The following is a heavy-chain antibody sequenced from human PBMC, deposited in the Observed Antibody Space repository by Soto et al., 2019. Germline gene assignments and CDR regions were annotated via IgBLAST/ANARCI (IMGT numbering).Heavy chain of an antibody. V-gene: IGHV1-18*01. CDR3: ATRSPAFDF. J-gene: IGHJ4*02. CDR2: ISTPKGNT. CDR1: GYTFTSYG. Sequence: QVQLVQSGPEVKKPGASVKVSCKTSGYTFTSYGIAWVRQAPGQGLEWMGWISTPKGNTNYAQKFQGRVTMTTDTSTSTAYMELRSLRSDDTAVYYCATRSPAFDFWGQGTLVTVSS.